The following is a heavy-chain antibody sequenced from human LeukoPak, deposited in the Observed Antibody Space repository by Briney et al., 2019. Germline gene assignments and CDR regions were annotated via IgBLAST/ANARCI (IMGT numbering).Heavy chain of an antibody. D-gene: IGHD5/OR15-5a*01. V-gene: IGHV4-59*12. J-gene: IGHJ4*02. CDR1: GGSISSYY. Sequence: SETLSLTCAVSGGSISSYYWSWTRQPPGKGLEWIGYISYSGSTSSNPSLKSRVTMSVDTSKNQFSLKLSSVTAADTAVYYCARVAHDLYPYYFDYWGQGTLVTVSS. CDR2: ISYSGST. CDR3: ARVAHDLYPYYFDY.